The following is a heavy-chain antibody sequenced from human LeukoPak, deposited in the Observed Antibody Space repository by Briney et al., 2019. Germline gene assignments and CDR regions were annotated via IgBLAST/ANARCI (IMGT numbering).Heavy chain of an antibody. CDR2: INPNSGGT. D-gene: IGHD6-19*01. Sequence: ASVKVSCKTSGYTFTAYYMHWLRQAPGQGLEWMGWINPNSGGTNYAQKFQGRVTMTRNTSISTAYMELSRLRSDDTAVYCCARSSSGWYIFDYWGQGTLVTVSS. J-gene: IGHJ4*02. CDR1: GYTFTAYY. CDR3: ARSSSGWYIFDY. V-gene: IGHV1-2*02.